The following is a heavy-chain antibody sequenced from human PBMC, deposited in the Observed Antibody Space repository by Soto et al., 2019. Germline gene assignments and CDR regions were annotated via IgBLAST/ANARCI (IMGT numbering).Heavy chain of an antibody. CDR1: GFSFGSYG. D-gene: IGHD1-26*01. V-gene: IGHV3-30*03. CDR3: VRDGGEHQVDSFSYYGLDV. Sequence: QGQLVESGGGLAQPGRALRLSCAASGFSFGSYGMHWVRQAPGKGLDWVAVISFDGSHKYYADSVKGRFTISRDNSKNTLCLRLKSLSTVDTAIYYCVRDGGEHQVDSFSYYGLDVCVQGTIVTVSS. CDR2: ISFDGSHK. J-gene: IGHJ6*02.